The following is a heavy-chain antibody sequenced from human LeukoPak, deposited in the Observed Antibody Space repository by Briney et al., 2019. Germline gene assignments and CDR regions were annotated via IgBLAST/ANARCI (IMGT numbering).Heavy chain of an antibody. J-gene: IGHJ3*02. Sequence: SETLSLTCTVSGGSISSYYWSWIRQPPGKGLEWIGYVYYSGSTNYNPSLKSRVTISVDTSKNQFSLKLSSVTAADTAVYYCARYMVRGVIKAFDIWGQGTMVTVSS. CDR1: GGSISSYY. CDR2: VYYSGST. D-gene: IGHD3-10*01. V-gene: IGHV4-59*01. CDR3: ARYMVRGVIKAFDI.